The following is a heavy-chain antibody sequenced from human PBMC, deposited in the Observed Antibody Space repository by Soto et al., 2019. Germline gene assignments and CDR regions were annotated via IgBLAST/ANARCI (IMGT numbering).Heavy chain of an antibody. J-gene: IGHJ6*02. CDR2: ISFEGNTQ. V-gene: IGHV3-30*05. CDR1: GFTLSRYG. D-gene: IGHD1-1*01. Sequence: QVHLVESGGGVVQPGRSLRLSCAASGFTLSRYGMHWVRQAPGKGLEWVAVISFEGNTQYYADSVKGRFTISRDNSKDTLSLQIHSLRPEDTAVYYCARGAEHQLLSRDYFYGMDVWGRGTTVSVSS. CDR3: ARGAEHQLLSRDYFYGMDV.